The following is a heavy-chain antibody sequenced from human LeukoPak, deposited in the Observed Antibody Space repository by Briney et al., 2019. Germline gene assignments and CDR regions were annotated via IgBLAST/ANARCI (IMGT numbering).Heavy chain of an antibody. CDR2: IIPILCIA. V-gene: IGHV1-69*02. D-gene: IGHD1-26*01. J-gene: IGHJ3*02. CDR1: GGTFSSYT. Sequence: ASVKVSCKASGGTFSSYTISWVRQAPGQGLEWMGRIIPILCIANYAQKFQGRVTITADKSTSTAYMELSSLRSEDTAVYYCARGGSGSYDAFDIWGQGTMVTVSS. CDR3: ARGGSGSYDAFDI.